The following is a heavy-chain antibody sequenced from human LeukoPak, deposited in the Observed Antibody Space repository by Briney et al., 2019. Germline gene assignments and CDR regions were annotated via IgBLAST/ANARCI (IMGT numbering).Heavy chain of an antibody. Sequence: GASVKVSCKVPGYTLTELSMHWVRQAPGKGLEWMGGFDPEDGETIYAQKFQGRVTMTEDTSTDTAYMELSSLRSEDTAVYYCATDLIVGSGSSFDYWGQGTLVTVSS. CDR1: GYTLTELS. D-gene: IGHD1-26*01. V-gene: IGHV1-24*01. CDR2: FDPEDGET. J-gene: IGHJ4*02. CDR3: ATDLIVGSGSSFDY.